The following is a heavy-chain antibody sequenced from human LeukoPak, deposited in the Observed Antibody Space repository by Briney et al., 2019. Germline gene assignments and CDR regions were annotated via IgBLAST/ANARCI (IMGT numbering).Heavy chain of an antibody. CDR1: GFTFSSYG. CDR3: AKGSYMGGNWFDP. CDR2: ISYDGSNK. Sequence: GRSLRLSCAASGFTFSSYGMHWVRQAPGKGLEWVAVISYDGSNKYYADSVKGRLTISRDNSKNTLYLQMNSLRAEDTAVYYCAKGSYMGGNWFDPWGQGTLVTVSS. D-gene: IGHD3-16*01. V-gene: IGHV3-30*18. J-gene: IGHJ5*02.